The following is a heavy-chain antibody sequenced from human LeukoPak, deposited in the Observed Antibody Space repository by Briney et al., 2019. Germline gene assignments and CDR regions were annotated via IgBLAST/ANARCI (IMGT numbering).Heavy chain of an antibody. Sequence: SGGSLRLSCAASGFTFSSYGMHWVRQAPGKGLEWVSVIYSGGSTYYADSVKGRFTISRDNSKNTLYLQMNSLRAEDTAVYYCARVRYFDWSGPNNDGAFDIWGQGTMVTVSS. D-gene: IGHD3-9*01. CDR1: GFTFSSYG. J-gene: IGHJ3*02. V-gene: IGHV3-53*01. CDR3: ARVRYFDWSGPNNDGAFDI. CDR2: IYSGGST.